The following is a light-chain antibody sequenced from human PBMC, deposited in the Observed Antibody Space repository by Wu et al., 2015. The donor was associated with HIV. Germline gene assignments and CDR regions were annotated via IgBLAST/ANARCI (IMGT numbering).Light chain of an antibody. Sequence: EIVLTQSPGTLSLSPGERATLSCRASQDVLYDYFAWYQQRPGQAPRLLLYGASNRATGVPQRFSGSGSGTYFTLTINRLEPEDFAVYYCQQYVDSPATFGQGTKVE. CDR2: GAS. CDR3: QQYVDSPAT. CDR1: QDVLYDY. V-gene: IGKV3-20*01. J-gene: IGKJ2*01.